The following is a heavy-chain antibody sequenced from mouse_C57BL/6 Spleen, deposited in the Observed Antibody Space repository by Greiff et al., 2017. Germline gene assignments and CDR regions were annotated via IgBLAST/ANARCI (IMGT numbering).Heavy chain of an antibody. CDR1: GYSITSGYY. Sequence: ESGPGLVKPSQSLSLTCSVTGYSITSGYYWNWIRQFPGNKLEWMGYISYDGSNNYNPSLKNRISITRDTSKNQFFLKLNSVTTEDTATXYCARGESTWGSWFAYWGQGTLVTVSA. D-gene: IGHD2-1*01. J-gene: IGHJ3*01. CDR2: ISYDGSN. V-gene: IGHV3-6*01. CDR3: ARGESTWGSWFAY.